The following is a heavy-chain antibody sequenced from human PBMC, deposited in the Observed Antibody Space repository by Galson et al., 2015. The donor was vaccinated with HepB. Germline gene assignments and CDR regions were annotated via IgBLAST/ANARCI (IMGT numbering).Heavy chain of an antibody. CDR3: TKDRGYDTNYYGMDV. D-gene: IGHD3-10*01. Sequence: SLRLSCAASGFTFISYAMTWVRQAPGKGLEWVSGISGSGGITYYADSLKGRFTISRDNSKSTLYLQMNSLRAEDTAVYYCTKDRGYDTNYYGMDVWGQGTTVTVSS. CDR1: GFTFISYA. CDR2: ISGSGGIT. J-gene: IGHJ6*02. V-gene: IGHV3-23*01.